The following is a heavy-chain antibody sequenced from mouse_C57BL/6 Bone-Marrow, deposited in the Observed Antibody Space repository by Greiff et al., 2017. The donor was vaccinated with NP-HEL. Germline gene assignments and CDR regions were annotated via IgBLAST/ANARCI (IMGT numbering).Heavy chain of an antibody. CDR1: GYTFTSYG. CDR2: IYPRSGNT. Sequence: QVQLQQSGAELARPGASVKLSCKASGYTFTSYGISWVKQRTGQGLEWIGEIYPRSGNTYYNEKFKGKATLTADKSSSTAYMELRSLTSEDSAVYFCASVLHYFVAYWGQGTLVTVSA. J-gene: IGHJ3*01. V-gene: IGHV1-81*01. CDR3: ASVLHYFVAY. D-gene: IGHD1-1*01.